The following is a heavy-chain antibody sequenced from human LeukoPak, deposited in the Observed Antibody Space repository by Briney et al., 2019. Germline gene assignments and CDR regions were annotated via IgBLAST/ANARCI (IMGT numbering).Heavy chain of an antibody. Sequence: SETLSLTCTVSSGSISTSNYYWGWIRQPPGKGLEWIGSIYYSGSTYYNPSLESRVTISVDTSKNQFSLKLSSVTAADTAVYYCARAVGYSSSWAREFDYWGQGTLVTVSS. CDR2: IYYSGST. D-gene: IGHD6-13*01. CDR3: ARAVGYSSSWAREFDY. J-gene: IGHJ4*02. CDR1: SGSISTSNYY. V-gene: IGHV4-39*07.